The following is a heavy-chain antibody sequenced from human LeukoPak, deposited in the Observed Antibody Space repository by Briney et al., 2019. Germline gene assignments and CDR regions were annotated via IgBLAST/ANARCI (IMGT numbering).Heavy chain of an antibody. CDR1: GFTFSSYA. D-gene: IGHD3-9*01. V-gene: IGHV3-23*01. CDR3: AKQYYDILTGYYTGYWYFDL. J-gene: IGHJ2*01. CDR2: ISGSGGST. Sequence: GGSLRLSCAASGFTFSSYAVNWVRQAPGKGLEWVSAISGSGGSTYYADSVKGRFTISRDNSKNTLYLQMNSLRAEDTAVYYCAKQYYDILTGYYTGYWYFDLWGRGTLVTVSS.